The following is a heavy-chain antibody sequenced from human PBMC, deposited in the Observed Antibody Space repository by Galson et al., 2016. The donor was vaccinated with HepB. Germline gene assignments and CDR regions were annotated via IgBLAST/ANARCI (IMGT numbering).Heavy chain of an antibody. D-gene: IGHD4-11*01. CDR1: GGLFSDYYY. CDR2: INHSATT. CDR3: ARGDCSNGVCYFDY. V-gene: IGHV4-34*01. Sequence: ETLSLTCAVYGGLFSDYYYWSWIRQAPGKGLEWIGEINHSATTNYSPSLKSRVTLSVDTAKSQFSLQLTSVTAADAAFYYCARGDCSNGVCYFDYWGQGLLVAVSS. J-gene: IGHJ4*02.